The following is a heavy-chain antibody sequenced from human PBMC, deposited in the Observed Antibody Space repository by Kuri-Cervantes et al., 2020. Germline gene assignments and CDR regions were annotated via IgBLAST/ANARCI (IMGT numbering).Heavy chain of an antibody. CDR2: IRYDGANK. CDR1: GFTFSDYG. J-gene: IGHJ6*03. V-gene: IGHV3-30*02. Sequence: GGSLRLSCAASGFTFSDYGMHWVRQAPDKSLEWVAFIRYDGANKYYADSVKGRFTTSKDNSKNTLYLQRNSLRAEDTALYYCAREDYYYMGVWGKGTTVTVSS. CDR3: AREDYYYMGV.